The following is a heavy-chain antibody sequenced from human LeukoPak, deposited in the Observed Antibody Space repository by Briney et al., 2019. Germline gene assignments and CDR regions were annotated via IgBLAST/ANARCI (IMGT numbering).Heavy chain of an antibody. CDR2: ISYDGSNK. D-gene: IGHD5-24*01. Sequence: GGSLRLSCAASGFTFSSYGMHWVRQAPGKGLEWEAVISYDGSNKYYADSVKGRFTISRDNSKNTLYLQMNSLRAEDTAVYYCAKDVSQRRDGYNYFDYWGQGTLVTVSS. V-gene: IGHV3-30*18. CDR1: GFTFSSYG. CDR3: AKDVSQRRDGYNYFDY. J-gene: IGHJ4*02.